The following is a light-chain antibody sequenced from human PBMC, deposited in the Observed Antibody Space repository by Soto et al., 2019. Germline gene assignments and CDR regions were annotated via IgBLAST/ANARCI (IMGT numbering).Light chain of an antibody. Sequence: EIVLTQSPGTLSLSPGERATLSCRASQNISISLAWYQHKPGQAPRLLIYDASNRATGIPARFSGSGSGTDFTLTISSLEPEDFAVYYCQQRSNLITFGGGTKVEIK. CDR1: QNISIS. CDR2: DAS. J-gene: IGKJ4*01. V-gene: IGKV3-11*01. CDR3: QQRSNLIT.